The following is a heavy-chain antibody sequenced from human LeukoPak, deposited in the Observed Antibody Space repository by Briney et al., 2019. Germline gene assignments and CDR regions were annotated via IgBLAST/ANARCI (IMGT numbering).Heavy chain of an antibody. CDR3: ARGSSGLFDY. CDR2: IYYSGST. J-gene: IGHJ4*02. CDR1: GASISSYY. D-gene: IGHD3-10*01. Sequence: SETLSLTCTVSGASISSYYWSWIRQSPGKGLEWIGNIYYSGSTTYNPSLKSRVSISVDTSKDQFSLKLSSVNTADTAVYYCARGSSGLFDYWGQGTLVTVSS. V-gene: IGHV4-59*01.